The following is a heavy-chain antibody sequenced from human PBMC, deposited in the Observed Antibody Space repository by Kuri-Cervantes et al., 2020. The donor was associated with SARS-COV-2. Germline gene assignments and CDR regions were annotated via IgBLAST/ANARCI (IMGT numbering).Heavy chain of an antibody. CDR2: ISGSGGST. J-gene: IGHJ4*02. CDR1: GFTFSSYA. CDR3: AKVDPPVEWELPVSYFDY. D-gene: IGHD1-26*01. V-gene: IGHV3-23*01. Sequence: GESLKISCAASGFTFSSYAMSWVRQAPGKGLEWVSAISGSGGSTYYADSVKGQFTISRDNSKNTLYLQMNSLRAEDTAVYYCAKVDPPVEWELPVSYFDYWGQGTLVTDSS.